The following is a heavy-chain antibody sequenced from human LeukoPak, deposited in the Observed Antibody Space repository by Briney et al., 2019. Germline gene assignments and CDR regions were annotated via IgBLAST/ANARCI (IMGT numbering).Heavy chain of an antibody. V-gene: IGHV1-8*01. D-gene: IGHD3-22*01. Sequence: ASVKVSCKASGYTFTSYDIYWVRQATGQGLEWMGWMNPNSGNTGYAQKFQGRVTMTRNTSISTAYMELSSLRSEDTAVYYCARDGRGWDYYYDSSGYYDNWFDPWGQGTLVTVSS. J-gene: IGHJ5*02. CDR2: MNPNSGNT. CDR3: ARDGRGWDYYYDSSGYYDNWFDP. CDR1: GYTFTSYD.